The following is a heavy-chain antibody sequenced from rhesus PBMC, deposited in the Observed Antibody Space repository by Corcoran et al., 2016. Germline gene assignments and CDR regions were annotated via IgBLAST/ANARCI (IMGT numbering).Heavy chain of an antibody. Sequence: QLQLQESGPGLVKPSETLSLTCAVSGYSISSSNWWSWIRQSPGKGLEWIGGIYGSGGSTEYNPSLKSRVTISKDTSKNQFSLKLSSVTAADTAVYYCARVGNSGSYYYGAVFDYWGQGVLVTVSS. CDR3: ARVGNSGSYYYGAVFDY. CDR1: GYSISSSNW. V-gene: IGHV4-93*01. J-gene: IGHJ4*01. D-gene: IGHD3-16*01. CDR2: IYGSGGST.